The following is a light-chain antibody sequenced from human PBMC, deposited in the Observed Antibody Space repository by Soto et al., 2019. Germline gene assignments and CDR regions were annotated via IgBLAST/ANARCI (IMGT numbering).Light chain of an antibody. CDR1: QSVSSY. CDR3: KQRSSWPLT. CDR2: DSS. V-gene: IGKV3-11*01. Sequence: EIVLTQFPATLSLSPGYGATLHCRDSQSVSSYLAWYQQKRGQAPRLLIYDSSNRSTGIPARFSGSGSGTDFSLIISSLETEDFAVYYCKQRSSWPLTFGGGTKVDIK. J-gene: IGKJ4*01.